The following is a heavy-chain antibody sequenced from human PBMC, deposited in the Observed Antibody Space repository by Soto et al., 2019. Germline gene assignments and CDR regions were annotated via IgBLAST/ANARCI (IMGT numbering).Heavy chain of an antibody. V-gene: IGHV3-7*03. D-gene: IGHD6-6*01. CDR1: GFTFSSYW. CDR2: IKQDGSEK. J-gene: IGHJ3*02. CDR3: ARDWGLSGAARPAFDI. Sequence: GGSLRLSCAASGFTFSSYWMSWVRQAPGKGLEWVANIKQDGSEKYYVDSVKGRFTISRGNAKNSLYLQMNSLRAEDTAVYYCARDWGLSGAARPAFDIWGQGTMVTVSS.